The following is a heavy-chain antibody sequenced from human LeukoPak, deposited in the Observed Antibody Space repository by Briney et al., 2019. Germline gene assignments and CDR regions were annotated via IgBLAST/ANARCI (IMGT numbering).Heavy chain of an antibody. V-gene: IGHV1-18*04. CDR3: ARSSTHIRYAQNDY. D-gene: IGHD3-9*01. J-gene: IGHJ4*02. CDR1: CYTFTSYG. CDR2: ISAYNVST. Sequence: ASVKVSFKASCYTFTSYGISWVRQAPGQGLEWMGWISAYNVSTNYAQKLQGTVTITTDTYTSTAYMELRSLRSDDTAVYYCARSSTHIRYAQNDYWGQGTLVTVSS.